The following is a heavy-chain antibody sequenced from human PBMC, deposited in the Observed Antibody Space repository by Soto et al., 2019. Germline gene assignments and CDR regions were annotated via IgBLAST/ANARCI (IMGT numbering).Heavy chain of an antibody. D-gene: IGHD3-22*01. V-gene: IGHV4-38-2*01. J-gene: IGHJ6*02. CDR2: IYHIGST. CDR3: ARGHGYDNYYYYYGMDV. CDR1: GYSISSGFY. Sequence: PSETLSLTCAVSGYSISSGFYWGWIRQPPGKGLEWIGSIYHIGSTYYNPSLKSRVTISVDTSKNQFSLKLSSVTAADTAVYYCARGHGYDNYYYYYGMDVWGQGTKVTVSS.